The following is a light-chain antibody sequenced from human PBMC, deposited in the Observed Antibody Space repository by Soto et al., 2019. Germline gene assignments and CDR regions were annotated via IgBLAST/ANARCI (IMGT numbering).Light chain of an antibody. CDR2: KAS. J-gene: IGKJ1*01. CDR3: LQYSSYWT. CDR1: QSISSW. Sequence: DIQMTQSPSTLSASVGDRVTITCRASQSISSWLAWYQQKPGKAPRLLIYKASNLESGVPSRFSGSGSGTEFTLTISSLQPDDFATYYCLQYSSYWTFGQGTKVEIK. V-gene: IGKV1-5*03.